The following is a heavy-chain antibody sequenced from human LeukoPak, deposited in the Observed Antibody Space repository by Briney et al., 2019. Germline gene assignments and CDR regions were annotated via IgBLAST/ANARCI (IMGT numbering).Heavy chain of an antibody. CDR1: GFTFSSHA. Sequence: GGSLRLSCAASGFTFSSHAMGWVRQAPGKGLDWVSGISASGGSTYYADSVKGRFTISRDNSKNTLYLQMNSLRAEDTALYYCAKDGDSIAVAGHFDYWGQGTLVTVSS. V-gene: IGHV3-23*01. D-gene: IGHD6-19*01. CDR2: ISASGGST. CDR3: AKDGDSIAVAGHFDY. J-gene: IGHJ4*02.